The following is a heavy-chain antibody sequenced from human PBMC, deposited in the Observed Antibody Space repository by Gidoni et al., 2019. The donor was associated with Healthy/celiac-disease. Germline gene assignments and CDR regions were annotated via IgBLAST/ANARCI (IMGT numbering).Heavy chain of an antibody. CDR1: GFTFSSYD. CDR3: ARGYSSGWYQGYYFDY. CDR2: SGTAGDP. Sequence: EVQLVASGGGLVQPGGSLSLSCAASGFTFSSYDMHWVRQATGKGLEWVSASGTAGDPYYPGSVKGRFTISRENAKNSLYLQMNSLRAGDTAVYYCARGYSSGWYQGYYFDYWGQGTLVTVSS. J-gene: IGHJ4*02. V-gene: IGHV3-13*05. D-gene: IGHD6-19*01.